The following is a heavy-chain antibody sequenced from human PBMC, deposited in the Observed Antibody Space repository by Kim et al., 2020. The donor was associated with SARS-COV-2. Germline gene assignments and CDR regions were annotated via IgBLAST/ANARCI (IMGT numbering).Heavy chain of an antibody. CDR1: GGTFSSYA. V-gene: IGHV1-69*13. J-gene: IGHJ4*02. Sequence: SVKVSCKASGGTFSSYAISWVRQAPGQGLEWMGGIIPIFGTANYAQKFQGRVTITADESTSTAYMELSSLRSEDTAVYYCAAWDTAMGPFDYWGQGTLVTVSS. CDR3: AAWDTAMGPFDY. D-gene: IGHD5-18*01. CDR2: IIPIFGTA.